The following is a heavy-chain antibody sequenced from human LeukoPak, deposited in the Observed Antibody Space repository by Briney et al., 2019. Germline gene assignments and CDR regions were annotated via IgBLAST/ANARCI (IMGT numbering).Heavy chain of an antibody. J-gene: IGHJ4*02. V-gene: IGHV1-18*01. Sequence: GASVKVSCKASGYTFTSYGISWVRQAPGQGLEWMGWISAYNGNTNYAQKLQGRVTMTTDTSTSTAYMELRSLRSDDTAVYYCAKTYYYDSSGYPSLGGYYFDYWGQGTLVTVSS. D-gene: IGHD3-22*01. CDR2: ISAYNGNT. CDR3: AKTYYYDSSGYPSLGGYYFDY. CDR1: GYTFTSYG.